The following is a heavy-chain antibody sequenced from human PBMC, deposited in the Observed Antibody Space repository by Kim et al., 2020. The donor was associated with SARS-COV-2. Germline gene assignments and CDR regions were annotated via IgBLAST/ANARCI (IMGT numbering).Heavy chain of an antibody. CDR1: GFTFSSYA. CDR3: AKVPLRFLEWLLHDHDAFDI. D-gene: IGHD3-3*01. J-gene: IGHJ3*02. V-gene: IGHV3-23*01. CDR2: ISGSGGST. Sequence: GGSLRLSCAASGFTFSSYAMSWVRQAPGKGLEWVSAISGSGGSTYYADSVKGRFTISRDNSKNTLYLQMNSLRAEDTAVYYCAKVPLRFLEWLLHDHDAFDIWGQGTMVTVSS.